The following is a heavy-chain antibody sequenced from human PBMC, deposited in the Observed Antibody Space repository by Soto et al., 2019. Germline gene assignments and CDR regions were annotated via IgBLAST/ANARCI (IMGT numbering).Heavy chain of an antibody. CDR2: IIPIFGTA. D-gene: IGHD1-26*01. CDR1: GGTFSSYA. V-gene: IGHV1-69*01. J-gene: IGHJ6*02. Sequence: QVQLVQSGAEVKKPGSSVKVSCKASGGTFSSYAISWVRQAPGQGLEWMGGIIPIFGTANYAQKFQGRVTITADESTSTAYMELSSLRSEDTAVYYYARGVVGATSGDYYYGMDVWGQGTTVTVSS. CDR3: ARGVVGATSGDYYYGMDV.